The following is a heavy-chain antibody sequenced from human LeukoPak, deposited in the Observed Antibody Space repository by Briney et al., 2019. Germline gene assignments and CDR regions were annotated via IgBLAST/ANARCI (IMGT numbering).Heavy chain of an antibody. CDR3: ARGVYGSGLDY. CDR2: INHSGST. J-gene: IGHJ4*02. D-gene: IGHD3-10*01. V-gene: IGHV4-34*01. Sequence: SETLSLTCAVYGGSFSGYYWSWIRQPPGKGLEWIGEINHSGSTNYNPSLKSRVTISVDTSKNQFSLELSSVTAADTAVYYCARGVYGSGLDYWGQGTLVTVSS. CDR1: GGSFSGYY.